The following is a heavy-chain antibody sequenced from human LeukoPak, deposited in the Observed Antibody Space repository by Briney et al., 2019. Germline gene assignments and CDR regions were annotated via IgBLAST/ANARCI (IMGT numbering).Heavy chain of an antibody. J-gene: IGHJ3*02. CDR3: ARQTMTTADAFDI. V-gene: IGHV4-61*05. Sequence: SETLSLSCTVSGVSITSNTYYWGWIRQPPGKGLEWIAYIYYSGSTDYSGSTDYNPSLKSRVTISVDTSKKQFSLKLSSVTAGDTAVYYCARQTMTTADAFDIWGQGTMVTVSS. CDR2: IYYSGSTDYSGST. CDR1: GVSITSNTYY. D-gene: IGHD4-17*01.